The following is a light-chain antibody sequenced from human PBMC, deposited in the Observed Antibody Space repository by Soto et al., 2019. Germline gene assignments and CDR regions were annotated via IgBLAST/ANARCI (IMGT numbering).Light chain of an antibody. CDR3: CSYAGSSTSPYV. V-gene: IGLV2-23*01. CDR2: EGS. Sequence: QSVLTQPASVSGSPGQSITISCTGTSSDVGSYNLVSWYQQHPGKAPKLMIYEGSKRPSGVSNRFSGSKSGNTASLTISGLQAEDEADYYCCSYAGSSTSPYVFGTRTKVTV. CDR1: SSDVGSYNL. J-gene: IGLJ1*01.